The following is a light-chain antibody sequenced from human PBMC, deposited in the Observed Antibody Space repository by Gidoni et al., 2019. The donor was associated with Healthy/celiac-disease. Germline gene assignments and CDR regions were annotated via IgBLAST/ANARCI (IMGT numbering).Light chain of an antibody. Sequence: QSVLPQPPSVSGPPGPRVTISCSGSSPNIGAGYDVPWYQQLPGTAPKLLIYGNSNRPSGVPDRFSGSKSGTSASLAITGLQAEDEADYYCQSYDSSLSGSKVFGTGTKVTVL. V-gene: IGLV1-40*01. CDR3: QSYDSSLSGSKV. CDR1: SPNIGAGYD. J-gene: IGLJ1*01. CDR2: GNS.